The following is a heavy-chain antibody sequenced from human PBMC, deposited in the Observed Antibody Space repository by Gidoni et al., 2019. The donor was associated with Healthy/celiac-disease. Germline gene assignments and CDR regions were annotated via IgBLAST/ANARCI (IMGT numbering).Heavy chain of an antibody. V-gene: IGHV4-39*01. Sequence: QLQLQESGPGLVTPSETLSLTCTVSGGSISSSSYYWGWIRQPPGKGLEWIGSIYYSGSTYYNPSLKSRVTISVDTSKNQFSLKLSSVTAADTAVYYCARHSGFWSGYYNLGNGLNWFDPWGQGTLVTVSS. CDR1: GGSISSSSYY. CDR2: IYYSGST. CDR3: ARHSGFWSGYYNLGNGLNWFDP. D-gene: IGHD3-3*01. J-gene: IGHJ5*02.